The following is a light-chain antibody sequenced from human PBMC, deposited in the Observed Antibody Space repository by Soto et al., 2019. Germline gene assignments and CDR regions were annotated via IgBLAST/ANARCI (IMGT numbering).Light chain of an antibody. Sequence: DIQMTQSPSSLSASVGHRVAITCRSSQSISDYLNWYQQKPGKAMNLVIYGASNLQSGVPPRFSGSGSGSEVTLTISGLQPDDFAIYCCQQSYSLPLTCGPGTKVDV. CDR2: GAS. J-gene: IGKJ3*01. V-gene: IGKV1-39*01. CDR1: QSISDY. CDR3: QQSYSLPLT.